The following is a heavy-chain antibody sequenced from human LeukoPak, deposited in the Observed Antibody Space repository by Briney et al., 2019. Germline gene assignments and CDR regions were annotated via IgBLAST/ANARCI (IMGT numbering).Heavy chain of an antibody. J-gene: IGHJ4*02. CDR3: VRVGRGYSGSYEFDY. CDR1: GYTFTGYY. D-gene: IGHD1-26*01. CDR2: INPNSGGT. V-gene: IGHV1-2*02. Sequence: ASVKVSCKASGYTFTGYYMHWVRQAPGQGLEWMGWINPNSGGTNYAQKFQGRVTMTRDTSISTAYMELSRLRSDDTAVYYCVRVGRGYSGSYEFDYWGQGTLVTVSS.